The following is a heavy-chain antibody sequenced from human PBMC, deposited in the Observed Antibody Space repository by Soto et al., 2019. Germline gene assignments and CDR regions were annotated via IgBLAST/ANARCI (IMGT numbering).Heavy chain of an antibody. CDR1: GYTFTSYY. D-gene: IGHD2-8*01. Sequence: ASVKVSCKASGYTFTSYYMHWVRQAPGQGLEWMGIINPSGGSTSYAQKFQGRVTMTRDTSTSTVYMELSSLRSEDTAVYYCARDASSIVPNGGYFQHWGQGNLVTVS. CDR2: INPSGGST. J-gene: IGHJ1*01. CDR3: ARDASSIVPNGGYFQH. V-gene: IGHV1-46*01.